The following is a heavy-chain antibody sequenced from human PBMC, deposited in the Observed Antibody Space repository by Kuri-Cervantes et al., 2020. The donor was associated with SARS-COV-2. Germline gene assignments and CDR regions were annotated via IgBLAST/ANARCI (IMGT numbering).Heavy chain of an antibody. CDR2: ISSSSSYI. J-gene: IGHJ4*02. CDR3: ARGDSSGYLYYFDY. CDR1: GFTFSSYS. V-gene: IGHV3-21*01. Sequence: GESLKISCAASGFTFSSYSMNWVRQAPGKGLEWVSSISSSSSYIYYADSVKGRFTISRDNAKNSLYLQMNSLRAEDTAVYYCARGDSSGYLYYFDYWGQGTLVTVSS. D-gene: IGHD3-22*01.